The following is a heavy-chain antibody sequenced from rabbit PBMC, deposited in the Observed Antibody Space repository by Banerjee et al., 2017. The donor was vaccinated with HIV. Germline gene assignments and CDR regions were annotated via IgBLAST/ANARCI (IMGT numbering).Heavy chain of an antibody. J-gene: IGHJ4*01. Sequence: QSLEETGGGLVQPEGSLTLTCKASGFDISNYNMQWVRQAPGKGLEWIACIGAASTYYATWAKGRFTISKTSSTTVTLQMTSLTAADTATYFCARDAGYVGSNLWGPGTLVTVS. CDR3: ARDAGYVGSNL. V-gene: IGHV1S40*01. CDR1: GFDISNYN. D-gene: IGHD4-2*01. CDR2: IGAAST.